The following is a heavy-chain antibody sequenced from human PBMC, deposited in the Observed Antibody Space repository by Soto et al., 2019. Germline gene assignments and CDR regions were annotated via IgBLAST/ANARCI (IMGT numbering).Heavy chain of an antibody. J-gene: IGHJ4*02. CDR2: IYYNGRT. Sequence: PSETMSLTCTVCGGSISTSSYYWAWIRQPPGKGLEWIGSIYYNGRTYYNPSLKSRVTISVDTSNNQFSLKLSSVTAADTAVYYCARHQYCSGGACYSFDYWGQGTLVTVSS. V-gene: IGHV4-39*01. CDR3: ARHQYCSGGACYSFDY. CDR1: GGSISTSSYY. D-gene: IGHD2-15*01.